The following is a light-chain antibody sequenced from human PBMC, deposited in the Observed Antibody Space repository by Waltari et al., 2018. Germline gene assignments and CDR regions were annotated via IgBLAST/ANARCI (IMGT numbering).Light chain of an antibody. J-gene: IGKJ2*01. CDR2: GAS. CDR3: QQYGSSVLYT. V-gene: IGKV3-20*01. Sequence: VLTQSPVTLSLSLGESATLACRTSQSLTKRYLSWYQQKPGQAPRLLIYGASSRAAGIPDRFSGSGSGTDFTLTISRLEPEDFAVYYCQQYGSSVLYTFGQGTKLEIK. CDR1: QSLTKRY.